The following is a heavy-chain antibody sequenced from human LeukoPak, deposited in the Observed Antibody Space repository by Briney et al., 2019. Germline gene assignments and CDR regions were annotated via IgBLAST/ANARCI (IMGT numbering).Heavy chain of an antibody. J-gene: IGHJ5*02. D-gene: IGHD2-2*01. CDR3: ARRSTSLNWFDP. Sequence: ASVKVSCKASGYTFTSYDINWVRQATGQGLEWMGWMNPNSGNTGYAQKFQGRVTMTRNTSISTAYMELSSLRSEDTAVYYCARRSTSLNWFDPWGQGTLVTVSS. V-gene: IGHV1-8*01. CDR1: GYTFTSYD. CDR2: MNPNSGNT.